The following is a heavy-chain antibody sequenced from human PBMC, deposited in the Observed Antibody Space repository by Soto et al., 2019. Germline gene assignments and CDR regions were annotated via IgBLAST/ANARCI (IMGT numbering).Heavy chain of an antibody. CDR3: AKVIFRYFDWLPTDY. CDR1: GFTFSSYA. J-gene: IGHJ4*02. V-gene: IGHV3-23*01. D-gene: IGHD3-9*01. CDR2: ISGSGGST. Sequence: PGGSLRLSCAASGFTFSSYAMSWVRQAPGEGLEWVSAISGSGGSTYYADSVKGRFTISRDNSKNTLYLQMNSLRAEDTAVYYCAKVIFRYFDWLPTDYWGQGTLVTVSS.